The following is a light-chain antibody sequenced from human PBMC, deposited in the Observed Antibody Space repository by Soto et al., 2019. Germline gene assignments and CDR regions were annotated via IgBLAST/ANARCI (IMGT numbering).Light chain of an antibody. V-gene: IGKV1-5*03. CDR1: QSISIW. Sequence: IQMTQSPSTLSASVGDRAAITSRASQSISIWCAWYQQKPGKPPRFLIYKASSLESGVPSRFSGSGYGTEFTLTIRSLQRDDFAAYYGQNYNDYSWTFGQGNKVEIK. CDR3: QNYNDYSWT. J-gene: IGKJ1*01. CDR2: KAS.